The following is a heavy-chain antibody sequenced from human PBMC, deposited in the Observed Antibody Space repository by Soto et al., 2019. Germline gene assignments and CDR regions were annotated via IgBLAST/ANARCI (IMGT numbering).Heavy chain of an antibody. Sequence: QVQLVESGGGVVQPGRSLRLSCAASGFTFSSYGMHWVRQAPGKGLEWVAVISYDGSNKYYADSVKGRFTISRDNSKNTLYLQMNSLRAEDTAVYYCAKDLGHSGYDRHPYYYYGMDVWGQGTTVTVSS. CDR2: ISYDGSNK. CDR1: GFTFSSYG. V-gene: IGHV3-30*18. D-gene: IGHD5-12*01. J-gene: IGHJ6*02. CDR3: AKDLGHSGYDRHPYYYYGMDV.